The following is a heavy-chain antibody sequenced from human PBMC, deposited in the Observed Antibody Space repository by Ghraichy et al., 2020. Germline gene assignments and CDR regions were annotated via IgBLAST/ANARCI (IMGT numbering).Heavy chain of an antibody. CDR2: VWYDGNNK. D-gene: IGHD2-15*01. V-gene: IGHV3-33*06. CDR3: AKDHPSKAVVAAKGGIDY. CDR1: GFTFRSYH. J-gene: IGHJ4*02. Sequence: GESLRLSCAASGFTFRSYHMHWVRQAPGKGLEWVAVVWYDGNNKYYADSVKGRFTVSRDNSKNTLFLQMDALRVEDTAMYYCAKDHPSKAVVAAKGGIDYWGQGILVTVSS.